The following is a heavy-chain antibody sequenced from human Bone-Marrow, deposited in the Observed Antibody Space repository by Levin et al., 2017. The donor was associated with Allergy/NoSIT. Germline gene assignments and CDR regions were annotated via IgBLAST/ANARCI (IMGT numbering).Heavy chain of an antibody. V-gene: IGHV3-72*01. CDR1: GFFFSDHY. CDR2: IRNKANGHTT. Sequence: GGSLRLSCAASGFFFSDHYMDWVRQTPGKGLEWVGRIRNKANGHTTEYAASVKGRFTISRDDSLNSLYLQMNSLATDDTAVYYCTRVIALYYYDRGCLDLWGRGTLVTVSS. CDR3: TRVIALYYYDRGCLDL. D-gene: IGHD3-10*02. J-gene: IGHJ2*01.